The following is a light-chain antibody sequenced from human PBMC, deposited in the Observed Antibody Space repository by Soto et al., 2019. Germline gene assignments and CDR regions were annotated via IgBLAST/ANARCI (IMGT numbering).Light chain of an antibody. V-gene: IGKV3-11*01. Sequence: EIVLTQSPATLSLSPVERVTLSCRSSQSVSSYLAWYQQKPGRAPRLLIYDASNRATGIPARFSGSGSGTDFTLTISSLEPEDSAVYYCQQRGEWPPGATFGQGTRLEIK. CDR1: QSVSSY. CDR2: DAS. J-gene: IGKJ5*01. CDR3: QQRGEWPPGAT.